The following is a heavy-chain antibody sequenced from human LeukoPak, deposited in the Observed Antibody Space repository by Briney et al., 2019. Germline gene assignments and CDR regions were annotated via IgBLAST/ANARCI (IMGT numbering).Heavy chain of an antibody. V-gene: IGHV4-61*02. D-gene: IGHD2-21*02. CDR3: ASAYCGGDCTPYWYFDL. J-gene: IGHJ2*01. CDR2: IYTSGST. CDR1: GGSISSGSYY. Sequence: SETLSLTCTVSGGSISSGSYYWSWIRQPAGKGLEWIGRIYTSGSTNYNPSLKSRVTISVDTSKNQFSLKLSSVTAADTAVYYCASAYCGGDCTPYWYFDLWGRGTLVTVSS.